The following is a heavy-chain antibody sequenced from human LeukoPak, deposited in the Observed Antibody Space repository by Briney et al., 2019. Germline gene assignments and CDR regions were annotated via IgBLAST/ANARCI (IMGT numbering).Heavy chain of an antibody. CDR2: IKSRGGGETT. CDR3: AWQTKYDFWRMDY. J-gene: IGHJ4*02. V-gene: IGHV3-15*01. D-gene: IGHD3-3*01. CDR1: GFGFTAAG. Sequence: PGGSLSLSCAASGFGFTAAGMIWVRQAPGKGRGGVGGIKSRGGGETTDYAAPVTGRITISRDDSQNTLYLQINGLKIEDTGVYYCAWQTKYDFWRMDYWGLGTLVTVSS.